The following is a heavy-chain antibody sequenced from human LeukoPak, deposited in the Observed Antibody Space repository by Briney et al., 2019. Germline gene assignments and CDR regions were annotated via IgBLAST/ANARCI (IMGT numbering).Heavy chain of an antibody. CDR3: ARGLSYYDTSGQPLDH. D-gene: IGHD3-22*01. CDR2: ISVYNGNT. J-gene: IGHJ4*02. Sequence: ASVKVSCTASGYSLINYGISWIRQAPGQGLEWMGWISVYNGNTNYAQKVQGRVTMTTDTSTSTAYMELRSLRPDDTAVYYCARGLSYYDTSGQPLDHWGQGTLVTVSS. V-gene: IGHV1-18*01. CDR1: GYSLINYG.